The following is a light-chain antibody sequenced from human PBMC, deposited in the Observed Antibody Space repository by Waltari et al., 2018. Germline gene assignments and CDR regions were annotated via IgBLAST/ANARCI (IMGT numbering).Light chain of an antibody. Sequence: QSALTQPASVSGSPGQSITISCTGTSSDVGLYNFVSWYQQHPGKAPKPIISGVDKRPSGAPDRFSGSKSGSTAYLTVSGLQAEDEADYYCASHGNNKVFGGGTKLTVL. CDR3: ASHGNNKV. J-gene: IGLJ3*02. CDR1: SSDVGLYNF. CDR2: GVD. V-gene: IGLV2-8*01.